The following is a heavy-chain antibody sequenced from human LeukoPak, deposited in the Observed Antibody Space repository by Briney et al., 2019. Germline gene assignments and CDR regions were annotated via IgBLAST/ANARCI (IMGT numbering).Heavy chain of an antibody. CDR3: ARGPGGSSSSDFDY. Sequence: SQTLSLTCTVSGGSISSGGYFWSWIRQHPGKGLEWIGYISYVGSTYYNPSLKSRVTISVDTSKNQFSLKLSSVTAADTAVYYCARGPGGSSSSDFDYWGQGTLVTVSS. CDR2: ISYVGST. V-gene: IGHV4-31*03. CDR1: GGSISSGGYF. D-gene: IGHD6-6*01. J-gene: IGHJ4*02.